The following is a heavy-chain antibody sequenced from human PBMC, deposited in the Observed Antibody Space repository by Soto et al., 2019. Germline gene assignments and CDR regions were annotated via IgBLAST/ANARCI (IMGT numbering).Heavy chain of an antibody. J-gene: IGHJ5*02. Sequence: SETLSLTGAVCGGSISGSNWWSWDRQPPGKGLEWIGEIYHSGSTNYNPTLKSRVTISVDKSKNQFSLRLSAVTAADTAVYYCARIYSGSYFDSNWFDPWGQGTRVTVSA. V-gene: IGHV4-4*02. CDR3: ARIYSGSYFDSNWFDP. CDR2: IYHSGST. D-gene: IGHD1-26*01. CDR1: GGSISGSNW.